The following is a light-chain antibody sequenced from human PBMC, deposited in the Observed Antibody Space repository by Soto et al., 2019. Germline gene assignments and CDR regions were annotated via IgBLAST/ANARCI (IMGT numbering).Light chain of an antibody. CDR3: QRYGSSRGG. J-gene: IGKJ1*01. CDR2: DAS. V-gene: IGKV3-20*01. CDR1: QSILVY. Sequence: ETVSTMPPATLSLPTEQRATLSYSASQSILVYLAWYQQKVGQAPRLLIHDASNRATGIPARFSGSGSGTDFNLTINRLEPEDFAVYNCQRYGSSRGGFGQGTKVDI.